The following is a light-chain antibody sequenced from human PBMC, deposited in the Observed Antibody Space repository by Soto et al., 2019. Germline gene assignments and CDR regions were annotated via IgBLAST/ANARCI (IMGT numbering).Light chain of an antibody. V-gene: IGKV3-11*01. CDR2: DAS. CDR1: QSVSSY. J-gene: IGKJ1*01. Sequence: EIVLTQSPATLSLSPGERATLSCRASQSVSSYLAWYQQKAGQAPRLLIYDASNRATGIPARFSGIGSGTDVTLTISRLKPEDVAVYYCQQRSSWPRTFGLGTKVEI. CDR3: QQRSSWPRT.